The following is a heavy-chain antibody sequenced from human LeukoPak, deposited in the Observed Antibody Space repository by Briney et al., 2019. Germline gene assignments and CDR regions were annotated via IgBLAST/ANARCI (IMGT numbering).Heavy chain of an antibody. CDR3: ASLTTWRWLQLYFDY. Sequence: SETLSLTCTVSGGSISSGGYYWSWIRQHPGKGLEWIGYIYYSGSTNYNPSLKSRVTISVDTSKNQFSLKLSSVTAADTAVYYCASLTTWRWLQLYFDYWGQGTLVTVSS. J-gene: IGHJ4*02. CDR2: IYYSGST. CDR1: GGSISSGGYY. D-gene: IGHD5-24*01. V-gene: IGHV4-31*03.